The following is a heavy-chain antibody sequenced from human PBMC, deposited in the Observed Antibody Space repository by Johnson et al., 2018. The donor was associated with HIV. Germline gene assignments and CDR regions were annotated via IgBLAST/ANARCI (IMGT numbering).Heavy chain of an antibody. CDR1: GFTFDDYG. V-gene: IGHV3-20*04. Sequence: EVQLVESGGGVVRPGGSLRLSCAASGFTFDDYGMSWVRPAPGKGLEWVSGINWNGASTGYAASVTGRFTVSRHHANNSLYLQMNSLRAEDTALYYCARDHMGPVNRRVQWLVPRGFDFWGQGTMVTVAS. D-gene: IGHD6-19*01. CDR3: ARDHMGPVNRRVQWLVPRGFDF. J-gene: IGHJ3*01. CDR2: INWNGAST.